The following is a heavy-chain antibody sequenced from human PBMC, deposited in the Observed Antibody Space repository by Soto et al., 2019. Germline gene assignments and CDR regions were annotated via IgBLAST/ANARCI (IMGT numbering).Heavy chain of an antibody. V-gene: IGHV4-59*08. CDR3: ARRDYSSGWSWWFDP. D-gene: IGHD6-19*01. Sequence: QVQLQESGPGLVNPSETLSLTCTVSGGSVTSYSWTWIRQPPGKGLEYIGYISYTGRTDYNPSLNSRVTISVDTSKNQFSLKVNSVTAADTAVYYCARRDYSSGWSWWFDPWGQRTLVTVSS. CDR2: ISYTGRT. J-gene: IGHJ5*02. CDR1: GGSVTSYS.